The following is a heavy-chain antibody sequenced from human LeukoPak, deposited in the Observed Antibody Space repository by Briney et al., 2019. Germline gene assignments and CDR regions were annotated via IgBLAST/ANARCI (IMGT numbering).Heavy chain of an antibody. CDR3: ARASGYSGAWYIDY. CDR1: VYTFTDYF. J-gene: IGHJ4*02. D-gene: IGHD6-19*01. Sequence: ASVTVSYKPSVYTFTDYFMHWVRQAPGQGLEWMGWCNPNSGGTNYAQKFQGRVTMTRDTSITTAYMEMSSLGSDDTAVYYCARASGYSGAWYIDYWGQGTLVTVSS. CDR2: CNPNSGGT. V-gene: IGHV1-2*02.